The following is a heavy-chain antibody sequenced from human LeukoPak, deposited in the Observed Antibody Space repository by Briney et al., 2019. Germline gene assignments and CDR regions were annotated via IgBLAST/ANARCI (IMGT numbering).Heavy chain of an antibody. CDR3: ARGNVITFGGVIVNPMDY. J-gene: IGHJ4*02. D-gene: IGHD3-16*02. CDR2: INPNSGGT. CDR1: GYTFTSYY. Sequence: ASVKVSCKASGYTFTSYYIHWVRQAPGQGLEWMGWINPNSGGTNYAQKFQGWVTMTRDTSISTAYMELSRLRSDDTAVYYCARGNVITFGGVIVNPMDYWGQGTLVTVSS. V-gene: IGHV1-2*04.